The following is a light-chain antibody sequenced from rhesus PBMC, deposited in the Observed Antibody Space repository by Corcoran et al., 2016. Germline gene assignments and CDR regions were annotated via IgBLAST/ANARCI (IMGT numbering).Light chain of an antibody. Sequence: DIQMTQSPSSLSASVGDTVTITCRASQGIANYLAWYQQTPGTGPKPLIYYAVILESGVPSRFSGRGSGTDFTLTISSLQPEDFAIYSFQQHDSYPPTFGQGTKVEIK. CDR2: YAV. CDR3: QQHDSYPPT. CDR1: QGIANY. V-gene: IGKV1S14*01. J-gene: IGKJ1*01.